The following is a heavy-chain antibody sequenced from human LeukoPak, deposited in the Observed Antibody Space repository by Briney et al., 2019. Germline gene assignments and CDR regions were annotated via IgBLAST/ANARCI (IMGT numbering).Heavy chain of an antibody. Sequence: GGSLRLSCVASGFTFSEYYMSWIRQAPGKGLEWVSYISSSGGTIYYADSVKGRFTISRDNAKNSLYLQMNNLRAEDTAVYYCARDLGYCSGNSCYRPYGMDVWGQGTTVTVSS. CDR3: ARDLGYCSGNSCYRPYGMDV. D-gene: IGHD2-15*01. CDR2: ISSSGGTI. J-gene: IGHJ6*02. CDR1: GFTFSEYY. V-gene: IGHV3-11*01.